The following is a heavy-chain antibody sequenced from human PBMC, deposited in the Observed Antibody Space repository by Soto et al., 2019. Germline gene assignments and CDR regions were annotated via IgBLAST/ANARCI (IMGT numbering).Heavy chain of an antibody. CDR3: APIGGYGSGSYDYYYGMDV. D-gene: IGHD3-10*01. V-gene: IGHV3-33*01. CDR1: GFTFSSYG. CDR2: IWYDGSNK. J-gene: IGHJ6*02. Sequence: ESGGGVVQPGRSLRLSCAASGFTFSSYGMHWVRQAPGKGLEWVAVIWYDGSNKYYADSVKGRFTISRDNSKNTLYLQMNSLRAEDTAVYYCAPIGGYGSGSYDYYYGMDVWGQGTTVTVSS.